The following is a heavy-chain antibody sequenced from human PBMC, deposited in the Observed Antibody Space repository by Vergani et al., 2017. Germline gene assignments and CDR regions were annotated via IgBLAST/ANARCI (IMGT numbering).Heavy chain of an antibody. V-gene: IGHV1-46*03. CDR2: INPSGGHT. CDR1: GYTFSHYY. Sequence: QVQVVQSGAEVKKSGASVKVSCKTSGYTFSHYYMHWVRQAPGQGLEWMGIINPSGGHTNYAQKFQGRVTMTRDTSTSTVYMELSSLRSEDTAIYYCARGDYGILTVYRYWGQGTLVTVSA. CDR3: ARGDYGILTVYRY. J-gene: IGHJ4*02. D-gene: IGHD3-9*01.